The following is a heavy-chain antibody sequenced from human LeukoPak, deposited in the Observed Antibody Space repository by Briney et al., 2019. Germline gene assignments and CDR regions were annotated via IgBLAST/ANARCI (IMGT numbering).Heavy chain of an antibody. Sequence: GGSLRLSCAASGFTFRNYWMGWVRQAPGKGLEWVANTKPDGSAEYYADSVRGRFTTSRDNANNFLYLQMNSLRAEDTAVYYCARGPPAPWYDSSGSDLGYWGQGTLVTVSS. CDR3: ARGPPAPWYDSSGSDLGY. J-gene: IGHJ4*02. CDR1: GFTFRNYW. CDR2: TKPDGSAE. D-gene: IGHD3-22*01. V-gene: IGHV3-7*01.